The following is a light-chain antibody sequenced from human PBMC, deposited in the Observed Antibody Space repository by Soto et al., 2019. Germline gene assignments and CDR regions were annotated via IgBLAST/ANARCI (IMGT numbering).Light chain of an antibody. V-gene: IGLV1-44*01. J-gene: IGLJ7*01. Sequence: QSVLTQSPSASGTPGQRVTISCSGSSSNIGSNTVSWYQQLPGTAPKLLIYSNDQRPSWVPDRFSGSKSGTSASLAISGLQSEDEADYYCAACDDSLNGAMFGGGTQLTVL. CDR3: AACDDSLNGAM. CDR2: SND. CDR1: SSNIGSNT.